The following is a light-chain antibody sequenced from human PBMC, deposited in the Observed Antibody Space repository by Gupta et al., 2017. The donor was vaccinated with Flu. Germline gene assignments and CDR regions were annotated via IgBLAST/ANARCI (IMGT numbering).Light chain of an antibody. J-gene: IGLJ2*01. CDR3: QSADSSGTYVV. CDR1: ALPKQY. CDR2: KDS. V-gene: IGLV3-25*02. Sequence: SYELTQPPSVSVSPGQTDRITCSGDALPKQYAYWYQQKPGQDPGLVIYKDSERPSGIPERFSGSSSGTTVTLTISGVQAEDEADYYCQSADSSGTYVVFGGGTKLTVL.